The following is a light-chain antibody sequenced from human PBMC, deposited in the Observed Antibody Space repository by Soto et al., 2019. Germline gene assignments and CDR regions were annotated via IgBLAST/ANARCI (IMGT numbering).Light chain of an antibody. CDR2: DAS. J-gene: IGKJ3*01. Sequence: DIQMTQSPSTLSASVGDRVTITCRASQSASYWLAWYQQNPGMVPKLLIHDASSLASGGPSRFSGSGYRKEFTLTVRSLQPDDFATYYCQQYGFAFGPGTKVEI. CDR1: QSASYW. CDR3: QQYGFA. V-gene: IGKV1-5*01.